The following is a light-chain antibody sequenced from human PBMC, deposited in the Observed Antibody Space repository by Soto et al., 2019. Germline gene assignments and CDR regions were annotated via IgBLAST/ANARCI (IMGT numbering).Light chain of an antibody. V-gene: IGKV3D-15*01. J-gene: IGKJ1*01. CDR2: AGS. Sequence: IVRTQSPCTLSVSPLYRVTLSFMASQSISINLAWYQHKPGQAPRLLIHAGSTRATGIPARISGSGFGTEFTLTISSLQSEDFAVYYCQQFRNWPWTFGQGTKVDIK. CDR3: QQFRNWPWT. CDR1: QSISIN.